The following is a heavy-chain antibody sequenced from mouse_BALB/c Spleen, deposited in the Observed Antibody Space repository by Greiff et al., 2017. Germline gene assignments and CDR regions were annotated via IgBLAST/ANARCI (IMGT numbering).Heavy chain of an antibody. CDR1: GYTFPSYW. Sequence: QVQLQQSGADLAKPGASVKMSCKASGYTFPSYWMHWVKQRPGQGLEWIGYINPSTGYTEYNQKFKDKATLTADKSSSTAYMQLSSLTSEDSAVYYGARGNYGYYAMDYWGQGTSVTVSS. D-gene: IGHD2-1*01. CDR3: ARGNYGYYAMDY. J-gene: IGHJ4*01. CDR2: INPSTGYT. V-gene: IGHV1-7*01.